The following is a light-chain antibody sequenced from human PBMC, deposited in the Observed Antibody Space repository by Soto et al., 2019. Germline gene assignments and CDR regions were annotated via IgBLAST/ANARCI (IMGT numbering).Light chain of an antibody. V-gene: IGLV2-23*01. CDR1: SSGVGSYNL. CDR3: CSYASSSTYV. Sequence: QSVLAQPASVSGSPGPSITISCTGTSSGVGSYNLVSWYQQHPGKAPKLMIYEGSKRPSGVSNRFSGSKSGNTASLTISGLQAEDEADYYCCSYASSSTYVFGTGTKVTVL. CDR2: EGS. J-gene: IGLJ1*01.